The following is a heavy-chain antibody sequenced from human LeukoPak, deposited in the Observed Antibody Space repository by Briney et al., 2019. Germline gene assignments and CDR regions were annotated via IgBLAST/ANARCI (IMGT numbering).Heavy chain of an antibody. J-gene: IGHJ4*02. Sequence: HPGGSLRLSCAASGFTVSSNYMSWVRQAPGKGLEWVSLIYSGGSTYYADSVKGRFTISRDNSKNTLYLQMNSLRAEDTAVYYCASSGNYRIYYFDYWGQGTLSPSPQ. D-gene: IGHD1-26*01. CDR2: IYSGGST. CDR3: ASSGNYRIYYFDY. CDR1: GFTVSSNY. V-gene: IGHV3-66*01.